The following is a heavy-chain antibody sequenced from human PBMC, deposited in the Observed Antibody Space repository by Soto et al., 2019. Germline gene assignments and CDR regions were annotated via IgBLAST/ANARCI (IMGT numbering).Heavy chain of an antibody. D-gene: IGHD4-17*01. V-gene: IGHV3-66*01. J-gene: IGHJ4*02. Sequence: HPGGSLRLSCAASGFTFSSYSMSWVRQAPGKGLEWVSVIYSGGSTYYADSVKGRFTISRDNSKNTLYLQMNSLRAEDTAVYYCARDLYGPAPGSYWGQGTLVTVSS. CDR1: GFTFSSYS. CDR3: ARDLYGPAPGSY. CDR2: IYSGGST.